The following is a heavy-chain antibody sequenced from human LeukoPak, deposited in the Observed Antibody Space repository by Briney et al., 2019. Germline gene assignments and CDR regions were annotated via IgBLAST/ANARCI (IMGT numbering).Heavy chain of an antibody. CDR3: ARGGYYGSGNDFRFDP. J-gene: IGHJ5*02. CDR1: GGSISSYY. CDR2: IYYSGST. D-gene: IGHD3-10*01. Sequence: SETLSLTCTVSGGSISSYYWSWIRQPPGKGLEWIGYIYYSGSTNYNPPLKSRVTISVDTSKNQFSLKLSSVTPADTAVYYCARGGYYGSGNDFRFDPWGQGTLVTVSS. V-gene: IGHV4-59*01.